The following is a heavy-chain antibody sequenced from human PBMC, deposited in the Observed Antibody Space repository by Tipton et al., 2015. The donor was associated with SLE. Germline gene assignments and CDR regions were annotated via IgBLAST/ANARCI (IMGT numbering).Heavy chain of an antibody. CDR2: IYYSGST. Sequence: TLSLTCTVSGGSISSSSYYWGWIRQPPGKGLEWIGSIYYSGSTNYNPSLKSRVTISVDTSKNQFSLKLSSVTAADTAVYYCARIVDIVATIFDYWGQGTLVTVSS. CDR1: GGSISSSSYY. D-gene: IGHD5-12*01. J-gene: IGHJ4*02. V-gene: IGHV4-39*07. CDR3: ARIVDIVATIFDY.